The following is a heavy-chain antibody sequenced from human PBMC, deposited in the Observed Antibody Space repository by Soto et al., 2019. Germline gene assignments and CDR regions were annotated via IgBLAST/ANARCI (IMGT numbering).Heavy chain of an antibody. CDR1: GYTFTSYD. V-gene: IGHV1-8*01. Sequence: QVQLVQSGAEVKKPGASVKVSCKASGYTFTSYDINWVRQVTGQGLEWMGWMNPNSGNTGYAQKFQGRVTMTRNTSISTAYMELSSLRSEDTAVYYCARGRPTPKGGYRWFDPWGQGTLVTVSS. D-gene: IGHD1-1*01. CDR2: MNPNSGNT. J-gene: IGHJ5*02. CDR3: ARGRPTPKGGYRWFDP.